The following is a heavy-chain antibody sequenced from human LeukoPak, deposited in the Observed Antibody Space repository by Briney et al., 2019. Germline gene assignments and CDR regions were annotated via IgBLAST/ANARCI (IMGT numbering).Heavy chain of an antibody. CDR3: ARAVPVDYYDSSGYLGYFDY. V-gene: IGHV4-34*01. J-gene: IGHJ4*02. D-gene: IGHD3-22*01. Sequence: SETLSLTCAVYGGSLSGYYWSWIRQPPGKGLEWIGEINHSGSTNYNPSLKSRVTISVDTSKNQFSLKLSSVTAADTAVYYCARAVPVDYYDSSGYLGYFDYWGQGTLVTVSS. CDR2: INHSGST. CDR1: GGSLSGYY.